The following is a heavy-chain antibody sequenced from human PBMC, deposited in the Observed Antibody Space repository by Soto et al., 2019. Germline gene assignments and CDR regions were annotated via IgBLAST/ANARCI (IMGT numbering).Heavy chain of an antibody. V-gene: IGHV3-33*01. CDR3: ARALFPDVDIYAMDV. CDR1: GFTFRDHA. D-gene: IGHD5-12*01. CDR2: IWNDGSNK. J-gene: IGHJ6*02. Sequence: PWGSLRLSCAASGFTFRDHAMHWVRQAPGKGREWLAIIWNDGSNKFYAGSVQGRFTISRDNSKNTVYLQMNTLSAEDTAVYYCARALFPDVDIYAMDVWGQGTTVTVSS.